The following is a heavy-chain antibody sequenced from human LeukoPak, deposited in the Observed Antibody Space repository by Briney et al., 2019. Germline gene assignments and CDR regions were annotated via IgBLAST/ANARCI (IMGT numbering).Heavy chain of an antibody. CDR1: GYSFTSYW. CDR2: IYHRDSET. D-gene: IGHD3-3*01. CDR3: ARLNDFWSGYLKYNFDY. Sequence: GESLEISCKGSGYSFTSYWIAWVRQMPGKGLEWMGIIYHRDSETRYSPSFQGQVTISADKSISTAYLQWSSLKASDTAMYYCARLNDFWSGYLKYNFDYWGLGTLVTVSS. J-gene: IGHJ4*02. V-gene: IGHV5-51*01.